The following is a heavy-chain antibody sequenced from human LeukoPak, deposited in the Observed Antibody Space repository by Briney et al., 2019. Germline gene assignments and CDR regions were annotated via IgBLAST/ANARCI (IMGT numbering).Heavy chain of an antibody. V-gene: IGHV7-4-1*02. Sequence: GASVKVSCKASGYMFTKYGISWVRQAPGQGLEWMGWINTNTGNPTYAQGFTGRSVFSLDTSVSTAYLQISSLKAEDTAVYYCARAKPGNYFLPANWFDPWGQGTLVTVSS. CDR2: INTNTGNP. D-gene: IGHD3-10*01. J-gene: IGHJ5*02. CDR1: GYMFTKYG. CDR3: ARAKPGNYFLPANWFDP.